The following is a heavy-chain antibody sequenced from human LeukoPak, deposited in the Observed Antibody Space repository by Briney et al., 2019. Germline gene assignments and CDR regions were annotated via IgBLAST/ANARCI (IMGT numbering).Heavy chain of an antibody. D-gene: IGHD6-6*01. V-gene: IGHV3-7*01. Sequence: GGSLRLSCAASGFTFSSYWTSWVRQAPGKGLEWVANIKQDGSEKYYVDSVKGRFTISRDNAKNSLYLQMNSLRAEDTAVYYCARWATSFDLWGQGTLVTVSS. CDR3: ARWATSFDL. CDR1: GFTFSSYW. CDR2: IKQDGSEK. J-gene: IGHJ4*02.